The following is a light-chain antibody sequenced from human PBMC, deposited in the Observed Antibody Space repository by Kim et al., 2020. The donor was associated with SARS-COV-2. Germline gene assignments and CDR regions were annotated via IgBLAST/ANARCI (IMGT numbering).Light chain of an antibody. CDR3: SSYTSTTTLV. V-gene: IGLV2-14*03. CDR2: DVS. J-gene: IGLJ2*01. Sequence: GQSITLPGTGTNSDVGGYNYGSWYQQHPDKAPKLMIYDVSNRPSGISNRFSGSKCGNTASLTISGLQAEDEADYYCSSYTSTTTLVFGGGTQLTVL. CDR1: NSDVGGYNY.